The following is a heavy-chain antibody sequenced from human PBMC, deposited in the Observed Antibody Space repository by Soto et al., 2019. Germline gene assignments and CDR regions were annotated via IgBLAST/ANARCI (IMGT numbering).Heavy chain of an antibody. J-gene: IGHJ6*02. Sequence: WASVKVSCKASGFTFASSAVQWVRQARGQRLEWIGWIVVGSGNTNYAQKFQERVTITRDMSTSTAYMELSSLRSEDTAVYYCAASAAKYYDFLSGYYPYYYYGMDVWGQGTTVSVS. CDR2: IVVGSGNT. D-gene: IGHD3-3*01. V-gene: IGHV1-58*01. CDR3: AASAAKYYDFLSGYYPYYYYGMDV. CDR1: GFTFASSA.